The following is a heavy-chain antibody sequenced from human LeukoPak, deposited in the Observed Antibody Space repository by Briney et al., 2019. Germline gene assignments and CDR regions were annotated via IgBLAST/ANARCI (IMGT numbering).Heavy chain of an antibody. V-gene: IGHV1-2*02. J-gene: IGHJ4*02. CDR1: GYTFTGYY. CDR2: INPNSGGT. Sequence: ASVKVPCKASGYTFTGYYMHWVRQAPGQGLEWMGWINPNSGGTNYTQKFQGRVTMTRDTSISTAYMELSRLRSDDTAVYYCARPYGSGSYYTDYWGQGTLVTVSS. D-gene: IGHD3-10*01. CDR3: ARPYGSGSYYTDY.